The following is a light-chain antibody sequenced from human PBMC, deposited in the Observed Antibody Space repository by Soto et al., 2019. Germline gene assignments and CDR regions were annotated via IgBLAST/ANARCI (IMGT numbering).Light chain of an antibody. CDR1: SSNIGSTYD. CDR2: GNT. J-gene: IGLJ1*01. Sequence: QSVLTQPPSVSGAPGQMVTISCTGSSSNIGSTYDVQWYRQLPGTAPKLLIHGNTDRPSGVPDRFSGSKSGTSASLAITGLQADDEADYYCQSYDDSLSVHYVFGTGTKVTVL. V-gene: IGLV1-40*01. CDR3: QSYDDSLSVHYV.